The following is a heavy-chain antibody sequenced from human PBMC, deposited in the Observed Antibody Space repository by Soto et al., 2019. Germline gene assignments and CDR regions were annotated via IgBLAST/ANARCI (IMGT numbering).Heavy chain of an antibody. CDR1: GFTFSSYA. CDR2: ISGSGGST. J-gene: IGHJ4*02. CDR3: AKDIEGRDSSGWSGY. V-gene: IGHV3-23*01. Sequence: EVQLLESGGGLVQPGGSLRLSCAASGFTFSSYAMSWVRQAPGKGLEWVSAISGSGGSTYYADSVKGRFTISRDNSKNTLYLQMNSPRAEDTAVYYCAKDIEGRDSSGWSGYWGQGTLVTVSS. D-gene: IGHD6-19*01.